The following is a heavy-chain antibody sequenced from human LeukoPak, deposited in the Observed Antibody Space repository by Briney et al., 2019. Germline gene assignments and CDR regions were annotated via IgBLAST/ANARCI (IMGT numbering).Heavy chain of an antibody. J-gene: IGHJ2*01. CDR3: ARHELVVVAASKGYWYFDL. CDR2: IYYSGST. CDR1: GGSISSYY. V-gene: IGHV4-59*08. D-gene: IGHD2-15*01. Sequence: SETLSLTCTVSGGSISSYYWSWIRQPPGKGLEWIGYIYYSGSTNYNPSLKSRVTISVDTSKNQFSLKLSSVTAADTAVYYCARHELVVVAASKGYWYFDLWGRGTLVTASS.